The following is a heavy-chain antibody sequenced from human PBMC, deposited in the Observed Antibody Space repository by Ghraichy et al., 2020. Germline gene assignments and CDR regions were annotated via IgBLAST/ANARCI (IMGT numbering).Heavy chain of an antibody. V-gene: IGHV4-59*01. J-gene: IGHJ6*02. Sequence: SETLSLTCTVSGGSISSYYWSWIRQPPGKGLEWIGYIYYSGSTNYNPSRKSRVTISVDTSKNQFSLKLSSVTAADTAVYYCARDPGSSSFLDVWGQGTTVTVSS. CDR2: IYYSGST. D-gene: IGHD6-6*01. CDR3: ARDPGSSSFLDV. CDR1: GGSISSYY.